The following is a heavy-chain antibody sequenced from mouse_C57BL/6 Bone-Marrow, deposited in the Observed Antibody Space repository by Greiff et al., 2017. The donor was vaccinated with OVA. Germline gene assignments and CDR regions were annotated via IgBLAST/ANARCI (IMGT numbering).Heavy chain of an antibody. CDR2: INPGSGGT. V-gene: IGHV1-54*01. CDR3: ARLPTIYYYGSSYDY. CDR1: GYAFTNYL. D-gene: IGHD1-1*01. J-gene: IGHJ2*01. Sequence: QVQLKQSGAELVRPGTSVKVSCKASGYAFTNYLIEWVKQRPGQGLEWIGVINPGSGGTNYNEKFKGKATLTADKSSSTAYMQLSSLTSEDSAVYFCARLPTIYYYGSSYDYWGQGTTLTVSS.